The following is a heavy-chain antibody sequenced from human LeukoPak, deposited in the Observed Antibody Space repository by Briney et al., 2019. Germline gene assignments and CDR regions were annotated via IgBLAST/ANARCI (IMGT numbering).Heavy chain of an antibody. CDR2: INHSGST. CDR1: GGSISSYY. CDR3: ARGGSYDYVWGSYRYTALDY. Sequence: SETLSLTCTVSGGSISSYYWSWIRQPPGKGREWIGEINHSGSTNYNPSLKSRVTISVDTSKNQFSLKLSSVTAADTAVYYCARGGSYDYVWGSYRYTALDYWGQGTLVTVSS. D-gene: IGHD3-16*02. V-gene: IGHV4-34*01. J-gene: IGHJ4*02.